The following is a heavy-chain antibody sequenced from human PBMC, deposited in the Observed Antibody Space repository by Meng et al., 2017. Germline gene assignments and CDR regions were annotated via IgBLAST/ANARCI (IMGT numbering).Heavy chain of an antibody. CDR3: ARVLSSSGWSEIDY. Sequence: VERVGCGGGLVKPGGSLRLSCADAGFTFSSYSMNWVRQAPGKGLEWVSSISSSSSYIYYADSVKGRFTISRDNAKNSLYLQMNSLRAEDTAVYYCARVLSSSGWSEIDYWGQGTLVTVSS. CDR1: GFTFSSYS. J-gene: IGHJ4*02. CDR2: ISSSSSYI. V-gene: IGHV3-21*01. D-gene: IGHD6-19*01.